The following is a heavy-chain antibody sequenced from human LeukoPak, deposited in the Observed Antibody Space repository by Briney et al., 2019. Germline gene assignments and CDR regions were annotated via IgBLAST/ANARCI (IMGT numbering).Heavy chain of an antibody. CDR3: ATRPGDFWSGYYPN. D-gene: IGHD3-3*01. CDR2: IRYDGSNK. Sequence: GGSLRLSFAASGFTFSSYGMHWVRQAPGKGLEWVAFIRYDGSNKYYADSVKGRFTISRDNSKNTLYLQMNSLRAEDTAVYYCATRPGDFWSGYYPNWGQGTLVTVSS. V-gene: IGHV3-30*02. J-gene: IGHJ4*02. CDR1: GFTFSSYG.